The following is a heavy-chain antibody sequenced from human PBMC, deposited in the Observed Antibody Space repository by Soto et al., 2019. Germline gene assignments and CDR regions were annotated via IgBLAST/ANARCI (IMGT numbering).Heavy chain of an antibody. CDR1: GGSFSGYY. D-gene: IGHD3-3*01. J-gene: IGHJ6*02. V-gene: IGHV4-34*01. Sequence: QVQLQQWGAGRLKPSETLSLTCAVYGGSFSGYYWSWIRQPPGKGLEWIGEINHSGSTNYNPSLKSRVTISVDTAKNQVSLKLSSVTAADTAVYYCARRFWSGQRGVWGQGTTVTVSS. CDR2: INHSGST. CDR3: ARRFWSGQRGV.